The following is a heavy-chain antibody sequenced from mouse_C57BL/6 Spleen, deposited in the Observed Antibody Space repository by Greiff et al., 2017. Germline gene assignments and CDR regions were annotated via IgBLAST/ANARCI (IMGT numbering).Heavy chain of an antibody. V-gene: IGHV1-18*01. D-gene: IGHD1-1*01. CDR1: GYTFTDYN. J-gene: IGHJ1*03. Sequence: DVQLQESGPELVKPGASVKISCKASGYTFTDYNMDWVKQSHGKSLEWIGDINPKHGGTNYNQKFKGKATLTVDKSSSTAYMKLRSLTSYDTAVYYCARLRYYGSSYGYFDVWGKGTTVTVSS. CDR3: ARLRYYGSSYGYFDV. CDR2: INPKHGGT.